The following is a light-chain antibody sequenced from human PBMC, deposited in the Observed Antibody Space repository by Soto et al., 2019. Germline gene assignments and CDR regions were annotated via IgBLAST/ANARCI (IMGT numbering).Light chain of an antibody. V-gene: IGLV4-60*03. CDR1: SGHSSYI. Sequence: QLVLTQSSSASASLGSSVKLTCTLSSGHSSYIIAWHQQQPGKAPRYLMKLEGSGSYNKGSGVPDRFSGSSSGADHYLTSSNLQSEDEADYYCETWDSNSWVFGGGTKLTVL. CDR2: LEGSGSY. CDR3: ETWDSNSWV. J-gene: IGLJ3*02.